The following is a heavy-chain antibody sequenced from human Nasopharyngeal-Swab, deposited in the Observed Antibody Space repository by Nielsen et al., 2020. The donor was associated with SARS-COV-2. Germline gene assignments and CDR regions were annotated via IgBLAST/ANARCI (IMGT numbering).Heavy chain of an antibody. V-gene: IGHV4-30-4*02. CDR1: GVSISSADYY. CDR3: ARHRLGFREPGDYFDY. CDR2: IFHSGST. Sequence: SETLSLTCTVSGVSISSADYYWSWIRQTPGGGLEWIGYIFHSGSTYYNPSLKGRVTISLDTSKNQFSLKLTSVTAADGAVYYCARHRLGFREPGDYFDYWGQGILVTVSS. D-gene: IGHD3-10*01. J-gene: IGHJ4*02.